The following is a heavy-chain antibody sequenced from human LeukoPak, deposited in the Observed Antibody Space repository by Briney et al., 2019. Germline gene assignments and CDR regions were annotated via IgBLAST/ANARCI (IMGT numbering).Heavy chain of an antibody. Sequence: PGGSLRLSCAASGFTFSTYSINWVRQAPGKGLEWISYISGGSATTYYADSVKGRFTISRDNAKNSLYLQMNSLRAEDTAVYYCARDPEPSSGWYYFYYYMDVWGKGTTVTVSS. D-gene: IGHD6-19*01. V-gene: IGHV3-48*01. J-gene: IGHJ6*03. CDR1: GFTFSTYS. CDR3: ARDPEPSSGWYYFYYYMDV. CDR2: ISGGSATT.